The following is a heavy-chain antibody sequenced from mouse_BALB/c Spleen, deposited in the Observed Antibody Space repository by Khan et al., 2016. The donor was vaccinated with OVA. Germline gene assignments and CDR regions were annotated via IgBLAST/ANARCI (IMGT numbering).Heavy chain of an antibody. D-gene: IGHD3-1*01. V-gene: IGHV3-6*02. CDR3: ARGGSSGPAWFTY. CDR2: IRSDGNT. Sequence: VQLQQSGPGLVKPSQSLSLTCSVTGYSITNGYFWNRIRQFPGNNLEWMGFIRSDGNTNYNPSLKNRISITRDTSKNQFFLNLNSVTPEDTATYYCARGGSSGPAWFTYWGQGTLVTVSA. J-gene: IGHJ3*01. CDR1: GYSITNGYF.